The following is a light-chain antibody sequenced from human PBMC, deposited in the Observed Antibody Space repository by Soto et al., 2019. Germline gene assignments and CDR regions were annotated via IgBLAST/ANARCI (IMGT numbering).Light chain of an antibody. CDR1: QSVSSSY. Sequence: EIVLTQSPGTLSLSPGERSTLSGRASQSVSSSYLAWYQQKPGQAPRLLIYGASSRATGIPDRFSGSGSGTEFTPTISSLQPDDFATYYCQQYNSNSLLTFGGGTKVDIK. CDR2: GAS. J-gene: IGKJ4*01. CDR3: QQYNSNSLLT. V-gene: IGKV3-20*01.